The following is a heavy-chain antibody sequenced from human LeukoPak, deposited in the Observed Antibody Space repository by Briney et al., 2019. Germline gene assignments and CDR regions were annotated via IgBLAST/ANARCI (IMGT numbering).Heavy chain of an antibody. D-gene: IGHD1-1*01. CDR2: ISGSGGST. CDR3: ANPVAGGTGMDV. J-gene: IGHJ6*02. Sequence: PGGSLRLSCAASGFTFSSYAMSWVRQAPGKGLEWVSAISGSGGSTYYADSVKGRFTISRDNSKTTLYLQMNSLRAEDTAVYYCANPVAGGTGMDVWGQGTTVTVSS. V-gene: IGHV3-23*01. CDR1: GFTFSSYA.